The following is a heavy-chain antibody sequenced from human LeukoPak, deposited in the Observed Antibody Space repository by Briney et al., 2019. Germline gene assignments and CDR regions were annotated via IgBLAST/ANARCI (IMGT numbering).Heavy chain of an antibody. Sequence: KPSETLSLTCTVSSGSISTSNYYWGWVRQPPGKALEWIGNILYSGSTYYSPSLKSRVTISLDTSRNQFSLKLNSVTAADTAVYYCARKAPYYSDGSGTLGTYYFDNWGQGTLVTVSS. J-gene: IGHJ4*02. V-gene: IGHV4-39*07. CDR3: ARKAPYYSDGSGTLGTYYFDN. CDR2: ILYSGST. CDR1: SGSISTSNYY. D-gene: IGHD3-22*01.